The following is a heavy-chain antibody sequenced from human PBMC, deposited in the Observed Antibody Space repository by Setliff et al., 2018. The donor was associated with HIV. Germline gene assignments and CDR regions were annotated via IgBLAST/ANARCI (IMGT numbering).Heavy chain of an antibody. J-gene: IGHJ4*02. D-gene: IGHD6-13*01. CDR3: TRVFAQDSSRSYYFDH. CDR2: MNPNSGNT. CDR1: GGAFSSYA. Sequence: GASVKVSCKASGGAFSSYAISWVRQATGQGLEWMGWMNPNSGNTGYAQKFQGRVTMTRNTSITTAYMELSSLKTEDTAMYYCTRVFAQDSSRSYYFDHWGQGTLVTVSS. V-gene: IGHV1-8*02.